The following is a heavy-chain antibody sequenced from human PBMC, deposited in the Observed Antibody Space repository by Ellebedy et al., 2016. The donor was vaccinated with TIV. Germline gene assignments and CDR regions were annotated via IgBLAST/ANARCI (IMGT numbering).Heavy chain of an antibody. Sequence: GESLKISCAASGLTFSSHAMSWVRQAPGKGLEWVSSITESGGNTYYADSVKGRFTISRDNSQDTLFLQMNSLRAEDSAIYFCVRDPVGVGPAFDVWGQGTMVTVSS. D-gene: IGHD4-23*01. V-gene: IGHV3-23*01. CDR2: ITESGGNT. CDR1: GLTFSSHA. J-gene: IGHJ3*01. CDR3: VRDPVGVGPAFDV.